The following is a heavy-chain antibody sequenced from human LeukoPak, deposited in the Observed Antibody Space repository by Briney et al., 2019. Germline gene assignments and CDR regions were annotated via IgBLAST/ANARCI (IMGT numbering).Heavy chain of an antibody. Sequence: GGSLRLSCAASGFTFSRYAMNWVRQAPGKGLEWVSSIGTTSSSSYIHYADSMKGRFTISRDNAKSSLYLQMNSLRAEDTAVYYCARDRPYCSGGSCYPLDYWGQGTLVTVSS. D-gene: IGHD2-15*01. V-gene: IGHV3-21*01. CDR2: IGTTSSSSYI. CDR3: ARDRPYCSGGSCYPLDY. CDR1: GFTFSRYA. J-gene: IGHJ4*02.